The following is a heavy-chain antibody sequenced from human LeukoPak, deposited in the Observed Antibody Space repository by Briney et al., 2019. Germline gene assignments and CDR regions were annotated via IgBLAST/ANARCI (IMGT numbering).Heavy chain of an antibody. CDR2: IFPSGSA. Sequence: PSETLSLTCTVSGGSISSYYWSWIRQSPVKGLEWIGYIFPSGSAFYNPSLESRVTISLDTSENQFSLTLSSVTAADTAVYYCARGTYSSGWSLGFDPWGQGTLVTVSS. D-gene: IGHD6-19*01. CDR1: GGSISSYY. V-gene: IGHV4-4*09. CDR3: ARGTYSSGWSLGFDP. J-gene: IGHJ5*02.